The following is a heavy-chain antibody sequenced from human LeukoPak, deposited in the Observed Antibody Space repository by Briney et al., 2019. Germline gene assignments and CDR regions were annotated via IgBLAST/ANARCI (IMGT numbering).Heavy chain of an antibody. CDR2: IWYDGSNK. J-gene: IGHJ4*02. V-gene: IGHV3-33*08. CDR3: ARDFYYDSSGYSLY. D-gene: IGHD3-22*01. Sequence: GGSLRLSCAASGFTFSSYTMHWVRQAPGKGLEWVAVIWYDGSNKYYADSVKGRFTISRDNSKNTLYLQMNSLRAEDTAVYYCARDFYYDSSGYSLYWGQGTLVTVSS. CDR1: GFTFSSYT.